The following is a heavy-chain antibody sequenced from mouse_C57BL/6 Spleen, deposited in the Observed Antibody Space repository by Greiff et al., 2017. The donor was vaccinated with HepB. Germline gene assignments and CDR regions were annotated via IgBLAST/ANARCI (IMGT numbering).Heavy chain of an antibody. V-gene: IGHV1-63*01. J-gene: IGHJ2*01. Sequence: QVQLQQSGAELVRPGTSVKMSCKASGYTFTNYWIGWAKQRPGHGLEWIGDIYPGGSYTNYNEKFKGKATLTADKSSSTAYMQFSSLTSEDSAIYYCARGLLYYFDYWGQGTTLTVSS. CDR3: ARGLLYYFDY. D-gene: IGHD1-1*01. CDR2: IYPGGSYT. CDR1: GYTFTNYW.